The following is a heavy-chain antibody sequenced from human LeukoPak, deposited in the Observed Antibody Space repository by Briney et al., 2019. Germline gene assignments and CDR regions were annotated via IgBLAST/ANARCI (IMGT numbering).Heavy chain of an antibody. CDR1: GFAVSSCY. D-gene: IGHD1-1*01. Sequence: GGSLRLSCTVSGFAVSSCYMNWVRQAPGKGLEWVSLIYTDDKTFYADSVKGRFTISRDNSKNTLYLQMNSLRAEDTAVYYCAKGGSNNWSFDNWGQGTLVTVSS. CDR2: IYTDDKT. V-gene: IGHV3-53*01. J-gene: IGHJ4*02. CDR3: AKGGSNNWSFDN.